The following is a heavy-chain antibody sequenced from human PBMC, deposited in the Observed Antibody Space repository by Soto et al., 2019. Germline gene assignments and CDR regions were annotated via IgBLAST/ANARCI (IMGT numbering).Heavy chain of an antibody. CDR2: IKEDGREK. J-gene: IGHJ6*02. D-gene: IGHD3-10*01. CDR3: ARPRFRGMDV. V-gene: IGHV3-7*03. Sequence: EMQLVESGGGLVQPGGSLRLSCVASGFRLSNHFKNWVRQAPGKGLEWVATIKEDGREKYYVESVEGRFTISRDNAKNSLYLEVSNVRDGDTAVYYCARPRFRGMDVWGQGTTVTVSS. CDR1: GFRLSNHF.